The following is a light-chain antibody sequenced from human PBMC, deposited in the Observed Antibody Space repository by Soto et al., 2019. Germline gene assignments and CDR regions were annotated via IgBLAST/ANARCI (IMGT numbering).Light chain of an antibody. CDR1: QSVSSSH. CDR3: VQYESPALYT. V-gene: IGKV3-20*01. J-gene: IGKJ2*01. Sequence: EIVLTQSPGTLSLSPGERATLSCRASQSVSSSHLAWYQQKPGQAPRLLIYGASSRATGIPDRFSGDGSGTGFSLTISRLEPEDFAVYYCVQYESPALYTFGQGTKLEIK. CDR2: GAS.